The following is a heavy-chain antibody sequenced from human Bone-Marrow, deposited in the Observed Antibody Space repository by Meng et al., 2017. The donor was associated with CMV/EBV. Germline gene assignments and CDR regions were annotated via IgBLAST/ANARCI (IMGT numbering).Heavy chain of an antibody. Sequence: ASVKVSCKASGYTFTGYYMHWVRQAPGQGLEWMGWINPNSGGTNYAQKFQGRVTMTRDTSISTAYMELSRLRSEDTAVYYCARGDPGWGSSSWFYYYYGMDVWGQGTTVTVSS. CDR1: GYTFTGYY. CDR3: ARGDPGWGSSSWFYYYYGMDV. CDR2: INPNSGGT. J-gene: IGHJ6*02. V-gene: IGHV1-2*02. D-gene: IGHD6-13*01.